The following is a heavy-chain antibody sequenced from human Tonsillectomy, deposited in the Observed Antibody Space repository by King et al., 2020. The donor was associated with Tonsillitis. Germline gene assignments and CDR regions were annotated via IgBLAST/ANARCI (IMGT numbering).Heavy chain of an antibody. CDR2: ISWNSGSI. CDR3: AKDKGPIVVVVAAKYYYYGMDV. Sequence: VQLVQSGGGLVQPGRSLRLSCAASGFTFDDYAMHWVRQAPGKGLEWVSGISWNSGSIGYADSVKGRFTISRDNAKNSLYLQMNSLRAEDTALYYCAKDKGPIVVVVAAKYYYYGMDVWGQGTTVTVSS. V-gene: IGHV3-9*01. D-gene: IGHD2-15*01. J-gene: IGHJ6*02. CDR1: GFTFDDYA.